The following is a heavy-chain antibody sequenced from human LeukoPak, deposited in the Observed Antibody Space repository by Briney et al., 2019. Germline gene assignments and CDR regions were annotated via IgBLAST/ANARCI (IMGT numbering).Heavy chain of an antibody. V-gene: IGHV4-39*07. Sequence: TSETLSLTCTVSGGSISSSSYYWGWIRQPPGKGLEWIGSIYYSGSTYYNPSLKSRVTISVDTSKNQFSLKLSSVTAADTAVYYCARAPGIAAVGEFDPWGQGTLVTVSS. CDR3: ARAPGIAAVGEFDP. D-gene: IGHD6-13*01. CDR2: IYYSGST. J-gene: IGHJ5*02. CDR1: GGSISSSSYY.